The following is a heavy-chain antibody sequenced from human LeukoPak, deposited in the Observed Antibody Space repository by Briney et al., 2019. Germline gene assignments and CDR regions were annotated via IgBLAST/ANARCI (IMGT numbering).Heavy chain of an antibody. V-gene: IGHV4-38-2*02. CDR2: IYHSGTT. CDR1: GYSISSGY. J-gene: IGHJ5*02. CDR3: ARDPARTFNWFDP. D-gene: IGHD2/OR15-2a*01. Sequence: PSETLSLTCTVSGYSISSGYWAWIRQSPGKGPEWIASIYHSGTTYSNPSLQSRVTLSIDTSKNQFSLKVTSLTAADTAVYYCARDPARTFNWFDPWGQGTLVTVSS.